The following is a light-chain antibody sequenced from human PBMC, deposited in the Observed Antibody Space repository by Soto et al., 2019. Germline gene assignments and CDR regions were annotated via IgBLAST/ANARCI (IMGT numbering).Light chain of an antibody. Sequence: EIVLTQSPGTLSLSPWERATLSCRASQSVSSSYLAWYQQKPGQAPRLLIYGASSRATGIPDRFSGSGSGTDFTLTISRLEPEDFAVYYCQQYGSSRITFGGGTKVDI. CDR1: QSVSSSY. CDR2: GAS. J-gene: IGKJ4*01. CDR3: QQYGSSRIT. V-gene: IGKV3-20*01.